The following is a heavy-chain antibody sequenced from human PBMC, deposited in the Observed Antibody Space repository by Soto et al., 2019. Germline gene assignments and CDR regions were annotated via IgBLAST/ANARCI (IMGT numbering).Heavy chain of an antibody. V-gene: IGHV4-31*03. CDR1: GGSISSGGYY. J-gene: IGHJ4*02. CDR3: AREPHPRYFDY. CDR2: IYYSGST. Sequence: PSETLSLTCTVSGGSISSGGYYWSWIRQHPGKGLEWIGYIYYSGSTYYNPSLKSRVTISVDTSKNQFSLKLSSVTAADTAVYYCAREPHPRYFDYWGQGTLVTVSS.